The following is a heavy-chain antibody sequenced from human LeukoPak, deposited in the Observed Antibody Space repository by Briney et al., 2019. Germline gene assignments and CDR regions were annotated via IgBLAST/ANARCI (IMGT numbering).Heavy chain of an antibody. CDR1: GYTFTSYY. CDR3: ARGGPMLDAFDI. CDR2: INPSGGST. D-gene: IGHD3-10*02. Sequence: ASVKVSCTASGYTFTSYYMHWVRQAPGQGLEWMGIINPSGGSTSYAQKFQGRVTMTRGTSTSTVYMELSSLRSEDTAAYYCARGGPMLDAFDIWGQGTMVTVSS. V-gene: IGHV1-46*01. J-gene: IGHJ3*02.